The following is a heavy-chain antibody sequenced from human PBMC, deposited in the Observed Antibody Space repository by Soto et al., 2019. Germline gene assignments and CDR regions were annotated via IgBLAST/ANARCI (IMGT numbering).Heavy chain of an antibody. CDR1: GYSFTGYW. CDR3: ATEYSSSSNYYYGMDV. D-gene: IGHD6-6*01. J-gene: IGHJ6*02. V-gene: IGHV5-10-1*01. CDR2: IDPSDSYT. Sequence: GESLKISCXGSGYSFTGYWISWVRQMPGKGLEWMGRIDPSDSYTNYSPSFQGHVTISADKSISTAYLQWSSLKASDTAMYYCATEYSSSSNYYYGMDVWGQGTTVTVSS.